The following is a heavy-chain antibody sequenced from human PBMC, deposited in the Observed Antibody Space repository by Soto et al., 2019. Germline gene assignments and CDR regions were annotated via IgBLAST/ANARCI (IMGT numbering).Heavy chain of an antibody. Sequence: ASVKVSCKASGYTFTSYYMNWVRQAPGQGLEWMGIINPSGGSTSYAQKFQGRVTMTEDTSTDTAYMELSSLRSEDTAVYYCATTVEMATILGDWGQGTLVTVSS. CDR1: GYTFTSYY. CDR3: ATTVEMATILGD. CDR2: INPSGGST. V-gene: IGHV1-46*01. J-gene: IGHJ4*02. D-gene: IGHD5-12*01.